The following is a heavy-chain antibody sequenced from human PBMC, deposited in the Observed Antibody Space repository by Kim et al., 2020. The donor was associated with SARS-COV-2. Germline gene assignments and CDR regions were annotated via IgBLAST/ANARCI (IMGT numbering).Heavy chain of an antibody. CDR1: GGSISGYW. Sequence: SETLSLTCAVAGGSISGYWWSWVRQSPGKGLEWIGEIHHTGTTKYNPSLKSRVTISVDTSKNQFSLSVNSVTAADTAVYYCARDHGNSWYSLDYWGQGALVTVSS. CDR2: IHHTGTT. V-gene: IGHV4-4*02. CDR3: ARDHGNSWYSLDY. J-gene: IGHJ4*02. D-gene: IGHD6-13*01.